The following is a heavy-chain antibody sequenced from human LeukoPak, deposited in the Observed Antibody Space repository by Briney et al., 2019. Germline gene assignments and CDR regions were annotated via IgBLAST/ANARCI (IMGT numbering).Heavy chain of an antibody. V-gene: IGHV3-30*18. CDR2: SAHDEVGK. CDR1: GFTFSDYA. CDR3: AKDRGYGEHEPFES. Sequence: GRSLRLSCVGSGFTFSDYAIHWVRQAPGKGLEWVAVSAHDEVGKQFADSVKGRFTLSRDNSRDSVHLQMNRLRDEDTAVYYCAKDRGYGEHEPFESWGQGSLITVSS. J-gene: IGHJ4*02. D-gene: IGHD4/OR15-4a*01.